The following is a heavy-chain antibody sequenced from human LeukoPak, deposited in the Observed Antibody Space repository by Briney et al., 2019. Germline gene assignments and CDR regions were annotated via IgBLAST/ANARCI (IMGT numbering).Heavy chain of an antibody. CDR1: GGSISSSSYY. V-gene: IGHV4-39*07. J-gene: IGHJ5*02. Sequence: PSETLSLTCTVSGGSISSSSYYWGWIRQPPGMGLEWIGSIYYSGSTYYNPSLKSRVTISVDTSKNQFSLKLSSVTAADTAVYYCARDQEGVSGHDRGNWFDPWGQGTLVTVSS. CDR3: ARDQEGVSGHDRGNWFDP. CDR2: IYYSGST. D-gene: IGHD5-12*01.